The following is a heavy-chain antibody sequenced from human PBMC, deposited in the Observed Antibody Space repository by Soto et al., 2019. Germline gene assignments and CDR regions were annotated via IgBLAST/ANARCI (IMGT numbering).Heavy chain of an antibody. CDR3: AHTKYSGYAPGL. J-gene: IGHJ4*02. CDR2: IYWDDDK. V-gene: IGHV2-5*02. Sequence: QITLKESGPTLVKPTQTLTLTCTFSGFSLSTSGVGVGWIRQPPGKALEWLALIYWDDDKRYSPSLNSRLTITKDTYKNQVVHTMTNMDPVDTATYYCAHTKYSGYAPGLWGQGTLVTVSS. D-gene: IGHD5-12*01. CDR1: GFSLSTSGVG.